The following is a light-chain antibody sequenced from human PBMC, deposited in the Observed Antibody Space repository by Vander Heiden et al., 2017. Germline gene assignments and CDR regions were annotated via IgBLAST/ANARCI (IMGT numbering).Light chain of an antibody. J-gene: IGLJ3*02. CDR1: SIGTKG. Sequence: SYEVTQPPSVSVAPGQTAKIPCEGNSIGTKGVHWYQQKPGQAPLLVIYDANHRPSGIPERFSGSNSGNTATLTITRVEAGDEADYYCQVWDSSSDQEVFAGGTKLTVL. V-gene: IGLV3-21*02. CDR3: QVWDSSSDQEV. CDR2: DAN.